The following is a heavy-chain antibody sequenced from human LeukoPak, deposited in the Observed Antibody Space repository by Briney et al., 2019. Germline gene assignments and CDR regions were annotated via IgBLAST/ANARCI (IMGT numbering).Heavy chain of an antibody. CDR3: AKGGTGVLRYFDWLLSFDY. D-gene: IGHD3-9*01. CDR1: GFTFDDYA. Sequence: PGGSLRLSCAASGFTFDDYAMHWVRQAPGKGLEWVSLISGDGGSTYYADSVKGRFTISRDNSKNSLYLQMNSLRTEDTALYYCAKGGTGVLRYFDWLLSFDYWGQGTLVTVSS. J-gene: IGHJ4*02. CDR2: ISGDGGST. V-gene: IGHV3-43*02.